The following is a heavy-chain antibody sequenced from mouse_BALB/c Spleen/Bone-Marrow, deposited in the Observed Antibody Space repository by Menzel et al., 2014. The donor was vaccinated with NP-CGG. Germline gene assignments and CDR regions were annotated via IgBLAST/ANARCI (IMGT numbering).Heavy chain of an antibody. V-gene: IGHV14-3*02. CDR3: ASYRYGWYFDV. CDR1: GFNIKDTY. Sequence: VQLQQSGAELVKPGASVKLPCTASGFNIKDTYLHWVKQRPEQGLDWIGRIDPAIFTKYDPKFQGKATITAYTSSNTAYLHLSSLTSEDTAVYYCASYRYGWYFDVWGAGTTVTVSS. CDR2: IDPAIFT. J-gene: IGHJ1*01. D-gene: IGHD2-14*01.